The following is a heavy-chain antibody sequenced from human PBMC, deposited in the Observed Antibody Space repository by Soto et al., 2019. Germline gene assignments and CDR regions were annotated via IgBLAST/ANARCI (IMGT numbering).Heavy chain of an antibody. J-gene: IGHJ5*01. CDR3: STRAYDTNGYYRFDP. CDR1: GGSFSGHS. Sequence: SETPSLTCAVYGGSFSGHSWTWIRQSPGKGLEWIGDINHSGRVNYSPSLKSRATISLDTSKNQFSLTLSAVTAADTAMYYCSTRAYDTNGYYRFDPWGQGTLVTVSS. CDR2: INHSGRV. V-gene: IGHV4-34*01. D-gene: IGHD3-22*01.